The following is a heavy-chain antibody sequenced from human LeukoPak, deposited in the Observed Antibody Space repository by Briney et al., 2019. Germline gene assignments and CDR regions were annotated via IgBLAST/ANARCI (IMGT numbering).Heavy chain of an antibody. Sequence: ASVKVSCKVSGYTLTELSMHWVRQAPGKGLEWMGGFDPEDGETIYAQKFQGRVTMTEDTSTDTAYMELSSLRSEYTAVYYCATDARYYYDSSGDYWGQGTLVTVSS. J-gene: IGHJ4*02. V-gene: IGHV1-24*01. CDR3: ATDARYYYDSSGDY. D-gene: IGHD3-22*01. CDR2: FDPEDGET. CDR1: GYTLTELS.